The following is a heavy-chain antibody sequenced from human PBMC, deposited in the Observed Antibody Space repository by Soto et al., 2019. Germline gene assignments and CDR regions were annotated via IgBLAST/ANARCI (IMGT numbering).Heavy chain of an antibody. CDR1: GYTLTELS. J-gene: IGHJ6*02. CDR3: AAARKRYYYYGMDV. CDR2: FDPEDGEA. Sequence: ASVKVSCKVSGYTLTELSMHWVRQAPGKGLEWMGGFDPEDGEAIYAQKFQGRVTMTDDTSTDTAYMELSSLRSEDTAVYYCAAARKRYYYYGMDVWGQGTTVTVSS. V-gene: IGHV1-24*01.